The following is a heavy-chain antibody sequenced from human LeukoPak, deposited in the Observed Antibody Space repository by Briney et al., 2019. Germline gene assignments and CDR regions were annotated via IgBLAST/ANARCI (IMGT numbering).Heavy chain of an antibody. D-gene: IGHD3-10*01. Sequence: GGSLRLSCAASGFNFTKAWMNWVRQAPGRGLEWVGRIKSKSDGGTIDYAAPVKGRFTFSRDDSKNTLSLQMNSLTIEDTAVYYCTADARLWFGAPLHYWGQGTLVTVLS. CDR1: GFNFTKAW. CDR3: TADARLWFGAPLHY. V-gene: IGHV3-15*01. J-gene: IGHJ4*02. CDR2: IKSKSDGGTI.